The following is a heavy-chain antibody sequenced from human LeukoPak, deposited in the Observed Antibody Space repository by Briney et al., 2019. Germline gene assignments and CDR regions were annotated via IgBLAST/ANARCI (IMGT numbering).Heavy chain of an antibody. J-gene: IGHJ6*02. CDR3: ASHYGATYYYGMDV. V-gene: IGHV3-21*01. Sequence: GGSLRLSCAASGFTFSSYSMNWVRQAPGKGLEWVSSISSSSSYIYYADSVKGRFTISRDNAKNSLYPQMNSLRAEDTAVYYCASHYGATYYYGMDVWGQGTTVTVSS. D-gene: IGHD4-17*01. CDR2: ISSSSSYI. CDR1: GFTFSSYS.